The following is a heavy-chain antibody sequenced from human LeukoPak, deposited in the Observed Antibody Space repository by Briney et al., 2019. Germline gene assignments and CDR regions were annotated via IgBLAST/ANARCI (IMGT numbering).Heavy chain of an antibody. D-gene: IGHD6-13*01. J-gene: IGHJ6*02. CDR3: ARGRQPAPYYYYGMEV. V-gene: IGHV4-34*01. CDR2: INHSGST. CDR1: GGSFSGFY. Sequence: SETLSLTCVVYGGSFSGFYWSWIRQSPGRDLEWIGEINHSGSTNYNPSLKSRVTISVDTSKNQFSLKLSFVTAADTAVYYCARGRQPAPYYYYGMEVWGQGTTVTVSS.